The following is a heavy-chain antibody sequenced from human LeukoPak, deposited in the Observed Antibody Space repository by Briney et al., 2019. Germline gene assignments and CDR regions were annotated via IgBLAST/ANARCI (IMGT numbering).Heavy chain of an antibody. J-gene: IGHJ4*02. CDR2: ISYDGSNK. CDR3: ARRDSLNSY. Sequence: PGRSLRLSCAASGFTFSSYAMHWVRQAPGKGLEWVAVISYDGSNKYYADSVKGRFTISRDNSKNTLYLQMNSLRVEDTAVYYCARRDSLNSYWGQGTLVTVSS. CDR1: GFTFSSYA. V-gene: IGHV3-30-3*01. D-gene: IGHD3-22*01.